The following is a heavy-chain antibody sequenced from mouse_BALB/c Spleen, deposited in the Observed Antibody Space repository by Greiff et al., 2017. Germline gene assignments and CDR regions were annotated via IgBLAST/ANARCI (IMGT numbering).Heavy chain of an antibody. V-gene: IGHV7-3*02. CDR3: ARDASVGHWYFDV. CDR2: IRNKANGYTT. CDR1: GFTFTDYY. J-gene: IGHJ1*01. D-gene: IGHD6-1*01. Sequence: EVKLMESGGGLVQPGGSLRLSCATSGFTFTDYYMSWVRQPPGKALEWLGFIRNKANGYTTEYSASVKGRFTISRDNSQSILYLQMNTLRAEDSATYYCARDASVGHWYFDVWGAGTTVTVSS.